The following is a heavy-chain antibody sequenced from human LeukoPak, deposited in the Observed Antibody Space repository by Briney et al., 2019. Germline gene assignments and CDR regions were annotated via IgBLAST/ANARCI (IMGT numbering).Heavy chain of an antibody. CDR3: ARGLLAVAGTVYYMDV. J-gene: IGHJ6*03. V-gene: IGHV1-2*02. CDR2: INPNSGGT. Sequence: ASVKVACKASGYTFTGYYMHWVRQAPGQGLEWMGWINPNSGGTNYAQKFQGRVTMTRDTSISTAYMKLSRLRSDDTAVYYCARGLLAVAGTVYYMDVWGKGTTVTVSS. CDR1: GYTFTGYY. D-gene: IGHD6-19*01.